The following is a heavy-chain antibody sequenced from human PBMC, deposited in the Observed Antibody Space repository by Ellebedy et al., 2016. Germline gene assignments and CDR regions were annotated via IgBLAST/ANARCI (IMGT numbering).Heavy chain of an antibody. CDR1: GDSITSGNYF. CDR2: VYSTGST. J-gene: IGHJ4*02. V-gene: IGHV4-31*03. CDR3: ARHLTTPGTRGFDS. D-gene: IGHD1-1*01. Sequence: SETLSLTCTVSGDSITSGNYFWNWIRQIPGKGLEWIGYVYSTGSTYYNPSLKSRVTISIDTSKKQFSLGLSSVTGADTAVYYCARHLTTPGTRGFDSWGQGTLVTVSS.